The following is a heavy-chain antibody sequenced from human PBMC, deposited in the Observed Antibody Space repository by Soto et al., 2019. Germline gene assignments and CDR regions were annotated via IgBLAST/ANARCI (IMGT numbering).Heavy chain of an antibody. Sequence: PGGSLRLSCAASGFTFSSYAMHWVRQAPGKGLEWVAVISYDGSNKYYADSVKGRFTISSDNSKNTLYLQMNSLRAEDTAVYYCARDPPLVVVAFSYYFDYWGQGTLVTVSS. D-gene: IGHD2-15*01. CDR2: ISYDGSNK. CDR1: GFTFSSYA. V-gene: IGHV3-30-3*01. CDR3: ARDPPLVVVAFSYYFDY. J-gene: IGHJ4*02.